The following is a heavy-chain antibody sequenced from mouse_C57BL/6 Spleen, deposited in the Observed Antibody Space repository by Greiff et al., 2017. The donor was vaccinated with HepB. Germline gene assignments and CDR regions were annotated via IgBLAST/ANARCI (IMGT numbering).Heavy chain of an antibody. CDR2: IYPGSGST. CDR1: GYTFTSYW. Sequence: QVHVKQPGAELVKPGASVKMSCKASGYTFTSYWITWVKQRPGQGLECIGDIYPGSGSTNYNEKFKSKATLTVDTSSSTAYMQLSSLTSEDSAVYYCATETSDYWGQGTTLTVSS. V-gene: IGHV1-55*01. J-gene: IGHJ2*01. CDR3: ATETSDY.